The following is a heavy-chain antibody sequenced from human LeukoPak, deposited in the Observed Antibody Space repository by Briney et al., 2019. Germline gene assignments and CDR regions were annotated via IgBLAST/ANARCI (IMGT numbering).Heavy chain of an antibody. V-gene: IGHV1-46*01. Sequence: ASVKVSCKASGYTFTSYYMHWVRQAPAQGLEWMGIINPSGGSTSYAQKFQGRVTMTRGTSTSTVYMELSSLRSEDTAVYYCTRDHIIAARLVYYYYGMDVWGQGTTVTVSS. CDR2: INPSGGST. D-gene: IGHD6-6*01. J-gene: IGHJ6*02. CDR1: GYTFTSYY. CDR3: TRDHIIAARLVYYYYGMDV.